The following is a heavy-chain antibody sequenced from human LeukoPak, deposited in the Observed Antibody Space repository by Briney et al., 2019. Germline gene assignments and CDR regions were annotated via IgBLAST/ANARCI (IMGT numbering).Heavy chain of an antibody. Sequence: GGSLRLSCAASGFTFSSYAMSWVRQASGKGLEWVSSISGSGGSTYYADSVKGRFTISRDNSKNTLYVQMNSLRAEDTAVYYCAEPYSGSPVDCFDYWGQGTLVTVSS. J-gene: IGHJ4*02. V-gene: IGHV3-23*01. CDR1: GFTFSSYA. D-gene: IGHD1-26*01. CDR2: ISGSGGST. CDR3: AEPYSGSPVDCFDY.